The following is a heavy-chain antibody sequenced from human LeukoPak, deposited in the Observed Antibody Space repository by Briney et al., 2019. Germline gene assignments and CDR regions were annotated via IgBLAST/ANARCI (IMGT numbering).Heavy chain of an antibody. CDR1: GFTFSSYS. V-gene: IGHV3-21*01. CDR2: ISSSSSYI. CDR3: ARVEQLVLNY. Sequence: GGSLRLSCAASGFTFSSYSMNWVRQAPGKGLEWVSSISSSSSYIYYADTVKGRFTISRDNAKNSLYLQMNSLRAEDTAVYYCARVEQLVLNYWGQGTLVTVSS. J-gene: IGHJ4*02. D-gene: IGHD6-13*01.